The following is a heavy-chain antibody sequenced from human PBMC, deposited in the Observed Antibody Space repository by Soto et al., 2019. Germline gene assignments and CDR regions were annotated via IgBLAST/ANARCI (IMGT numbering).Heavy chain of an antibody. CDR2: IDPSDSYT. D-gene: IGHD6-13*01. Sequence: PGESLKIFCKGSGYSFTSYWISWVRQMPGKGLEWMGRIDPSDSYTNYSPSFQGHVTISADKSISTAYLQWSSLKASDTAMYYCARHKASSSWYYYYYGMDVWGQGTTVTVSS. V-gene: IGHV5-10-1*01. J-gene: IGHJ6*02. CDR3: ARHKASSSWYYYYYGMDV. CDR1: GYSFTSYW.